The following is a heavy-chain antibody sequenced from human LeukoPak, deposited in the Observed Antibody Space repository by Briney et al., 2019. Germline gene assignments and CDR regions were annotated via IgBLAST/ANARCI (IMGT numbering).Heavy chain of an antibody. CDR2: INHSGST. J-gene: IGHJ4*02. D-gene: IGHD3-16*01. CDR1: GGSFSGYY. V-gene: IGHV4-34*01. Sequence: SETLSLTCAVYGGSFSGYYWSWIRQPPGKGLEWIGEINHSGSTNYYPSLKSRVTISVDTSKNQFSLKLNSVTATDTAVYYCARHYGPWGQGTLVTVSS. CDR3: ARHYGP.